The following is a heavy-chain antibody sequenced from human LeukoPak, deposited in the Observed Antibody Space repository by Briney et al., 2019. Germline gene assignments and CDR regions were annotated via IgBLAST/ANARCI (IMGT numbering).Heavy chain of an antibody. V-gene: IGHV3-33*01. CDR3: ARARNDCDSNGFSTLDY. Sequence: QPGRSLRLSCAASGFTFSTYGMHWVRQAPGKGLEWVAVVWYDGSNKDYADSVKGRFTISRDDSKNTLYLQMNSLRGEDTAVYYCARARNDCDSNGFSTLDYWGQGTLVTVSS. CDR2: VWYDGSNK. D-gene: IGHD3-22*01. CDR1: GFTFSTYG. J-gene: IGHJ4*02.